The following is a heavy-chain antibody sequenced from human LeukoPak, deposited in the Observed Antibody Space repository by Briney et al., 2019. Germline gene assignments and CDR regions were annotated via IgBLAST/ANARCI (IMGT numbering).Heavy chain of an antibody. Sequence: GTSPRLSCAASGFTFSSNWMHWVRQGPGKGLVWVSRIDTDGSGTSYADSVKGRFTISRDNAKNTLYLQMNSLRAEDTAVYYCARAGEGLLAYSFDIWGQGTMVTVSS. CDR2: IDTDGSGT. CDR3: ARAGEGLLAYSFDI. J-gene: IGHJ3*02. D-gene: IGHD1-26*01. V-gene: IGHV3-74*01. CDR1: GFTFSSNW.